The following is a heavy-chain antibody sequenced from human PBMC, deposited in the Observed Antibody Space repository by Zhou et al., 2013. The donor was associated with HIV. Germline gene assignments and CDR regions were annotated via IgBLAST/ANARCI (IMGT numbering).Heavy chain of an antibody. J-gene: IGHJ4*02. CDR1: TFSNYA. Sequence: QVPLVQSGAEVKKPGSSVTVSCKGTFSNYAVSWVRQAPGQGLEWMGGIIPIFEAASYAQKFQDRLTITTDESTTTAYMDLSSLRSEDTAIYYCARAQGDILTEGYFDYWGQGTLVTVSS. D-gene: IGHD3-9*01. CDR3: ARAQGDILTEGYFDY. CDR2: IIPIFEAA. V-gene: IGHV1-69*05.